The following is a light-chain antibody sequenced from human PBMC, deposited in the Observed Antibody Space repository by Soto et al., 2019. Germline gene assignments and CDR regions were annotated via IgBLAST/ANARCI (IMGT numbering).Light chain of an antibody. J-gene: IGKJ5*01. CDR3: NHRGNGIT. CDR1: QSIVTY. Sequence: DIHMTQSPSSLSASVGDRVTITCRASQSIVTYLNWYLQRPGKAPKLLIYAASNLQSGVQSRFSGSGSGTDFTLTIRSLQPEDFAVYYCNHRGNGITCGQGTRLEIK. V-gene: IGKV1-39*01. CDR2: AAS.